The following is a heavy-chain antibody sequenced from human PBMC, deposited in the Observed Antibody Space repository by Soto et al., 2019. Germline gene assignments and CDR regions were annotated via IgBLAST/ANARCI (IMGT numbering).Heavy chain of an antibody. Sequence: QVQLQESGPGLVKPSGTRSFTCTVSGGSISKTNWWSWVRQPPGRGLEWIAELYHSGSTSANYNPSLKSRVTISVDESENQFFLLLTSVTAEDTAVYYCARHVGVATTRGFDLWGQGTLVTASS. CDR3: ARHVGVATTRGFDL. J-gene: IGHJ4*02. D-gene: IGHD5-12*01. CDR2: LYHSGSTSA. V-gene: IGHV4-4*02. CDR1: GGSISKTNW.